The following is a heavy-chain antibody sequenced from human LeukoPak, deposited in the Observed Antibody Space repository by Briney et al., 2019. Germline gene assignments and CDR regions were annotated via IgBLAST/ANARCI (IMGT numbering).Heavy chain of an antibody. Sequence: PSETLSLTCTVSGESVSGISFYWSWIRQPPGKRLQYIGYIQYSGSTNYNPSLKSRVTISVDTSKNQFSLKLSSVTAADTAVYYCARYYDRSGYWSTPHFDYWGQGTLVTVSS. CDR3: ARYYDRSGYWSTPHFDY. D-gene: IGHD3-22*01. CDR2: IQYSGST. V-gene: IGHV4-61*01. J-gene: IGHJ4*02. CDR1: GESVSGISFY.